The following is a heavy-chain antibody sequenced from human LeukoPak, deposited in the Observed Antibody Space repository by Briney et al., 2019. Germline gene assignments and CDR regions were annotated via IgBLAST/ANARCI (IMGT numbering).Heavy chain of an antibody. V-gene: IGHV3-30*18. J-gene: IGHJ2*01. CDR1: GFTFSIYS. CDR2: ISYDGSNK. CDR3: AKGGLQTRNRYFAL. D-gene: IGHD1/OR15-1a*01. Sequence: GGSLRLSCAASGFTFSIYSIHWVRQAPGKGLEWVAVISYDGSNKYYADSVKGRFTISRDNSKNTLYLEMNSLRTEDTAVYYCAKGGLQTRNRYFALGGRGPLVTVSS.